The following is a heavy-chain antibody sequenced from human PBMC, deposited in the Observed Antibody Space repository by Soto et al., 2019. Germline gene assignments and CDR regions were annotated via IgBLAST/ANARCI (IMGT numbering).Heavy chain of an antibody. D-gene: IGHD1-26*01. V-gene: IGHV3-30-3*01. CDR1: GFTFSSYA. J-gene: IGHJ4*02. CDR3: ARDGFSGNNCYLYYFDH. Sequence: PGGSLRLSCAASGFTFSSYALHWVRQAPGKGLEWVAIISYDGSNKYYADSVKGRFTVSRDNSKNTVYLQMNSLRVEDTTIYYCARDGFSGNNCYLYYFDHWGQGTLVTVSS. CDR2: ISYDGSNK.